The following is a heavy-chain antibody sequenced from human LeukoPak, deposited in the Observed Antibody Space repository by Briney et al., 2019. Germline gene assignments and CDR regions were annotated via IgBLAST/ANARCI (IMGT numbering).Heavy chain of an antibody. J-gene: IGHJ3*02. CDR3: AAMGGFDI. D-gene: IGHD2-15*01. Sequence: SETLSLTCTVSDSSISSGYYWGWIRQPPGKGLEWIGSVYHSGNTYYNPSLKSRVTISVDTSKNQFSLKLNSVTAADTAVYYCAAMGGFDIWGQGTMVTVSS. CDR1: DSSISSGYY. V-gene: IGHV4-38-2*02. CDR2: VYHSGNT.